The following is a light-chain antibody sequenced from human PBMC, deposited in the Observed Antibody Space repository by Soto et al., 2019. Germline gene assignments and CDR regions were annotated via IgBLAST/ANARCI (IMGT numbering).Light chain of an antibody. J-gene: IGLJ1*01. Sequence: QSVLTQPPSVSGAPGQRVTISCTRSSSNIGAGYDVHWYQQLPGTAPKLLIYGNSNRPSGVPDRFSGSKSGPSASLAITGLQAEDEADYYCQSYDSSLSAPYVFGTGTKVTVL. CDR3: QSYDSSLSAPYV. CDR2: GNS. CDR1: SSNIGAGYD. V-gene: IGLV1-40*01.